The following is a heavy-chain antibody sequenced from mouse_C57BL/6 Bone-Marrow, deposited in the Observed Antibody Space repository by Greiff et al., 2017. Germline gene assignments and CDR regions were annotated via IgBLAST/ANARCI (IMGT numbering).Heavy chain of an antibody. J-gene: IGHJ2*01. CDR1: GFSLTSYG. CDR2: IWSGGST. V-gene: IGHV2-4*01. D-gene: IGHD2-3*01. CDR3: ATRRDGSDY. Sequence: QVHVKQSGPGLVQPSQSLSITCTVSGFSLTSYGVHWVRQPPGKGLEWLGVIWSGGSTDYNAAFISRLSISKDNSKSQVFFKRNSLQADDTAIYYCATRRDGSDYWGQGTTLTVSS.